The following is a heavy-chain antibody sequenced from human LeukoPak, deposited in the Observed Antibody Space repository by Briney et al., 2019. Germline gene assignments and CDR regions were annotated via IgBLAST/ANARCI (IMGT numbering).Heavy chain of an antibody. J-gene: IGHJ4*02. CDR2: ISGSGFTT. V-gene: IGHV3-23*01. CDR1: GFTFSRSS. CDR3: AKSPMRNYDNSKTDY. D-gene: IGHD3-22*01. Sequence: PGGSLRLSCEASGFTFSRSSMTWVRQAPGKGLEWVLIISGSGFTTYYADSVKGRFNISRDNSKNTLYLQMNSLRAEDTAVYYCAKSPMRNYDNSKTDYWGQGTLVTVSS.